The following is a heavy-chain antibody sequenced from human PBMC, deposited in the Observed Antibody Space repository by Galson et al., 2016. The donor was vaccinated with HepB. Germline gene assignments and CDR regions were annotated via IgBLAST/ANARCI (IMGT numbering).Heavy chain of an antibody. D-gene: IGHD6-19*01. CDR1: GFAFSSYW. J-gene: IGHJ4*02. V-gene: IGHV3-74*01. CDR3: ATENPGIAVAALDY. Sequence: SLRLSCAASGFAFSSYWMHWVRQVPGKGLVWVSRLNTDGRTTNYADSVKGRFTISRDNSKNTLYLHMSGLRAEDTAVYYCATENPGIAVAALDYWGQGTLVTVSS. CDR2: LNTDGRTT.